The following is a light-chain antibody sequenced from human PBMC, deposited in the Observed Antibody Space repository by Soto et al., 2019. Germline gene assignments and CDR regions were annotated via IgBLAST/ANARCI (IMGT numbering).Light chain of an antibody. V-gene: IGKV3-11*01. CDR3: QQRSNWPRGVT. CDR2: DAS. CDR1: QSVSSY. J-gene: IGKJ3*01. Sequence: EIVLTQSPATLSLSPGERATLSCRASQSVSSYLAWYQQKPGQAPRLLIYDASNRATGIPARFSGSGSGTDFTITISSLEPEDFAVYYCQQRSNWPRGVTFGPGTKVDIK.